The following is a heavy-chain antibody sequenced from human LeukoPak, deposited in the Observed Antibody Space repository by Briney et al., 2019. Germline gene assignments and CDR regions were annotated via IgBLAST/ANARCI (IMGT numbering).Heavy chain of an antibody. Sequence: PGRSLRLSCAASGFTFSSYGMHWVRQAPGKGLEWVAVISYDGSNKYYADSVKGRFTISRDNPKNTLYLQMNSLRAEDTAVYYCAKDFNYGHFQHWGQGTLVTVSS. CDR2: ISYDGSNK. CDR3: AKDFNYGHFQH. D-gene: IGHD4-11*01. CDR1: GFTFSSYG. V-gene: IGHV3-30*18. J-gene: IGHJ1*01.